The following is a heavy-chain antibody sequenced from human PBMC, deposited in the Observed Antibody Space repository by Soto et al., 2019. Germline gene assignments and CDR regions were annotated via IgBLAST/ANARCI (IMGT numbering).Heavy chain of an antibody. V-gene: IGHV4-59*01. CDR3: ATVGGYHGDYPNLDY. CDR1: CSSISPYY. D-gene: IGHD4-17*01. Sequence: ASETLSLTCIVSCSSISPYYWSWLRQTPGKGLEWIGNIYSSGSTNYNPSHKMRVTISVDRCKNQVSLRLNSVTAADPAVYHCATVGGYHGDYPNLDYGSQGAMVTVSS. CDR2: IYSSGST. J-gene: IGHJ4*02.